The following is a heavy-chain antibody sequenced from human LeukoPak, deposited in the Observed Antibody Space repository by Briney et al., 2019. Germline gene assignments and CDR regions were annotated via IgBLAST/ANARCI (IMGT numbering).Heavy chain of an antibody. CDR1: GGSISSYY. Sequence: PSETLSLTCTVSGGSISSYYWSWIRQPPGKGLEWIGYIYYSGSTYYNPSLKSRVTISVDTSKNQFSLKLSSVTAADTAVYYCARGSRSGLFDYWGQGTLVTVSS. D-gene: IGHD3-3*01. J-gene: IGHJ4*02. CDR2: IYYSGST. CDR3: ARGSRSGLFDY. V-gene: IGHV4-59*12.